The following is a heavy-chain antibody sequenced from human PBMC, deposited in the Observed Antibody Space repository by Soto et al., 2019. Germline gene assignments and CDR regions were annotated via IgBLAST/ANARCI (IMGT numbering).Heavy chain of an antibody. Sequence: GGSLRLSCTASGFIFSNYEMNWVRQAPGKGLEWVAYISVSGRTIYYADSVKGRFTISRDNAKKSLFLQMDSLRAEDTAVYHCATDGYRDTHLAGLYNWFDPWGQGTPVTVSS. D-gene: IGHD5-18*01. CDR3: ATDGYRDTHLAGLYNWFDP. CDR2: ISVSGRTI. V-gene: IGHV3-48*03. J-gene: IGHJ5*02. CDR1: GFIFSNYE.